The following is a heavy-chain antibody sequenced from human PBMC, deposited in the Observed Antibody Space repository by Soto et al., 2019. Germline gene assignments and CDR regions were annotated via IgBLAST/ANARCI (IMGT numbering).Heavy chain of an antibody. J-gene: IGHJ6*03. V-gene: IGHV4-59*11. Sequence: SETLSLTCTVSGGSISGHYWSWIRQPPGKGLEWVGYISYTGSTNYNPSLKSRATISADTSKNLFSLRLSSVTAADTAVYYCARYMSTVSLGNYYYYYMDVWGKGTTVTVSS. CDR2: ISYTGST. CDR1: GGSISGHY. D-gene: IGHD4-4*01. CDR3: ARYMSTVSLGNYYYYYMDV.